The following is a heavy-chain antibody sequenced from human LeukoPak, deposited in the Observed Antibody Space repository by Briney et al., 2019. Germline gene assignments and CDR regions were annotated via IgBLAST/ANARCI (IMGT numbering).Heavy chain of an antibody. CDR3: AREEWLLIDY. V-gene: IGHV4-34*01. CDR2: INHSGST. Sequence: SETLSLTCAVYGGSFSGYYWSWIRQPPGKGLEWIGEINHSGSTNYNPSLKSRVTISVDTSKNQFSLKLSSVTAADTAVYYCAREEWLLIDYWGQGTLVTVSS. CDR1: GGSFSGYY. D-gene: IGHD5-12*01. J-gene: IGHJ4*02.